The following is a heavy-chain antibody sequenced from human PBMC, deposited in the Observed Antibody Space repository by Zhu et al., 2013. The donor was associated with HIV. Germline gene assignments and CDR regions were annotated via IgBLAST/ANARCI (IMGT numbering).Heavy chain of an antibody. CDR3: ATADRVVIDS. J-gene: IGHJ5*01. D-gene: IGHD3-22*01. CDR1: PYSFTGYY. CDR2: INPKSGGT. V-gene: IGHV1-2*02. Sequence: QVQLVQSGAEVKKPGASLKVSCKASPYSFTGYYIHWVRQTPGQGLEWMGWINPKSGGTKYSQKFQGRVTMTRDTSIRTAYMELSRLKSDDTAVYYCATADRVVIDSRGQGTLVTVSS.